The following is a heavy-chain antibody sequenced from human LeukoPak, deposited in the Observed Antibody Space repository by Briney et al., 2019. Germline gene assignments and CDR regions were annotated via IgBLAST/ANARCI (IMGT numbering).Heavy chain of an antibody. CDR3: ARHLDYYDSSDYGHYFDY. Sequence: SETLSLTCTVSGGSINSYYWSWIRQPPGKGLEWIGYIYYSGSTNYNPSLKSRVTISVDTSKNQFSLKLSSVTAADTAVYYCARHLDYYDSSDYGHYFDYWGQGTLVAVSS. V-gene: IGHV4-59*08. CDR1: GGSINSYY. CDR2: IYYSGST. D-gene: IGHD3-22*01. J-gene: IGHJ4*02.